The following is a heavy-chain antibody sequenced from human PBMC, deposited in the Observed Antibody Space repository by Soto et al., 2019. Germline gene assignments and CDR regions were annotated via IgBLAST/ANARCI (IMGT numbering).Heavy chain of an antibody. CDR3: ARHSSRDGYNYRAFDI. V-gene: IGHV3-7*04. Sequence: GSLRLSCAASGFTFSNYWMSWVRQAPGKGLGWVANIKQDGSEKYYVDSVKGRFTISRDNAKNSLYLQMNSLRAEDTAVYYCARHSSRDGYNYRAFDIWGQGTMVTVSS. CDR1: GFTFSNYW. J-gene: IGHJ3*02. D-gene: IGHD5-18*01. CDR2: IKQDGSEK.